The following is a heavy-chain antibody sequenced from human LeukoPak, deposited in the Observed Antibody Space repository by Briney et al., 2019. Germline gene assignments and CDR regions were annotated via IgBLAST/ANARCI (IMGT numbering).Heavy chain of an antibody. Sequence: ASVKVSCKASGYTFTSYGISWVRQAPGQGLEWMGWISAYNGNTNYAQKLQGRVTMTIDTSTSTAYMELRSLRSDDTAVYYCARDQGHYFWSGYYSGFDPWGQGTLVTVSS. J-gene: IGHJ5*02. CDR3: ARDQGHYFWSGYYSGFDP. D-gene: IGHD3-3*01. CDR1: GYTFTSYG. V-gene: IGHV1-18*01. CDR2: ISAYNGNT.